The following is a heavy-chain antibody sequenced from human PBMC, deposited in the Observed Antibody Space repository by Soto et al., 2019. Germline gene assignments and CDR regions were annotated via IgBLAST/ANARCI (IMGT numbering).Heavy chain of an antibody. J-gene: IGHJ4*02. CDR2: INHSGST. CDR1: GGSLSGYY. V-gene: IGHV4-34*01. D-gene: IGHD3-10*01. CDR3: ARGEIMVRGVTNNSYFDY. Sequence: SDSLSLTWAVYGGSLSGYYWRWIFQPPVKVLYRIGEINHSGSTNYNPSLKSLFTISVDTSKNQFYLKLSSVTAADTAVYHCARGEIMVRGVTNNSYFDYWGRGTMV.